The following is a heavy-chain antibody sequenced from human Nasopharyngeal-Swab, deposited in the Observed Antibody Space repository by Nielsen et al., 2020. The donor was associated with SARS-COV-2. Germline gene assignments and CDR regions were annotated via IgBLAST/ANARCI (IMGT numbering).Heavy chain of an antibody. D-gene: IGHD2-15*01. V-gene: IGHV3-48*04. CDR2: ISSSSSTI. J-gene: IGHJ6*02. Sequence: GESLKISCAASGFTFSSYSMNWVRQAPGKGLEWVSYISSSSSTIYYADSVKGRFTISRDSAKNSLYLQMNSLRAEDTAVYYCARDGQRNCSGGSCYHYYYYGMDVWGQGTTVTVSS. CDR3: ARDGQRNCSGGSCYHYYYYGMDV. CDR1: GFTFSSYS.